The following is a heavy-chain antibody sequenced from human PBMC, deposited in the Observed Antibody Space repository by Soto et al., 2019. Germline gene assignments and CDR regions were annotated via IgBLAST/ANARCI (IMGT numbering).Heavy chain of an antibody. Sequence: SETLSLTCTVSGGSIRSGDYYWSWIRQHPGKGLEWIGYIYYSGSTYYNPSLKSRVTISVDTSKNQFSLKLSSVTAADTAVYYCARQTSIYCISTSCYLFDIWGQGTMVTVSS. CDR1: GGSIRSGDYY. J-gene: IGHJ3*02. V-gene: IGHV4-30-4*08. CDR2: IYYSGST. CDR3: ARQTSIYCISTSCYLFDI. D-gene: IGHD2-2*01.